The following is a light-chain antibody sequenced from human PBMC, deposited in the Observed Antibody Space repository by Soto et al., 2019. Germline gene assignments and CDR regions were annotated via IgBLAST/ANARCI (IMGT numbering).Light chain of an antibody. CDR3: QQYGSSLSIT. Sequence: ELVLTQSPATLSLSPGERATLSCRASQSVSSYLAWYQQKPGQAPRLLIYDASNRATGIPARFSGSGSGTDFTLTISRLEPEDFAVYYCQQYGSSLSITFGQGTRLEIK. CDR1: QSVSSY. CDR2: DAS. J-gene: IGKJ5*01. V-gene: IGKV3-20*01.